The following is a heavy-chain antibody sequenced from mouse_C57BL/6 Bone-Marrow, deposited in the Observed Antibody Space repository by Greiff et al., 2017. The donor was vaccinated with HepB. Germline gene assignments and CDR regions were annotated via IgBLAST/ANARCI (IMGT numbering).Heavy chain of an antibody. J-gene: IGHJ1*03. CDR1: GYTFTSYD. CDR2: IYPRDGST. D-gene: IGHD2-1*01. Sequence: QVQLQQSGPELVKPGASVKLSCKASGYTFTSYDINWVKQRPGQGLEWIGWIYPRDGSTTYNEKFKGKATLTVDTPSSTAYMELHSLTSEDSAVYFCAREGNFYWYFDVWGTGTTVTVSS. V-gene: IGHV1-85*01. CDR3: AREGNFYWYFDV.